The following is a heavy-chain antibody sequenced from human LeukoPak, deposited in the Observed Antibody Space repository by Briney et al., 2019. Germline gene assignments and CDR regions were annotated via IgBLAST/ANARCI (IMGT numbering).Heavy chain of an antibody. Sequence: ASVKVSCKSSGYTFTAYYMHWVRQAPGQGLEWMGWISAYNGNTNYAQKLQGRVTMTTDTSTSTAYMELRSLRSDDTAVYYCARDLAPVIAVAGSLWGQGTLVTVSS. D-gene: IGHD6-19*01. V-gene: IGHV1-18*04. J-gene: IGHJ4*02. CDR2: ISAYNGNT. CDR3: ARDLAPVIAVAGSL. CDR1: GYTFTAYY.